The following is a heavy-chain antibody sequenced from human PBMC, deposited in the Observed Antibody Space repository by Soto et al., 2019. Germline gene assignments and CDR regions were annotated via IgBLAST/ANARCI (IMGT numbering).Heavy chain of an antibody. V-gene: IGHV1-18*01. CDR2: ISTYNGDT. CDR3: ARVGVAFWSNYYRYYFDY. D-gene: IGHD3-3*01. CDR1: GYTFTSYG. J-gene: IGHJ4*02. Sequence: ASVKVSCKASGYTFTSYGISWVRQAPGQGLEWMGWISTYNGDTNYAQKLQGRVTMTTDTSTSTAYMELRSLRSDDPAVYYCARVGVAFWSNYYRYYFDYWGQGTLVTVSS.